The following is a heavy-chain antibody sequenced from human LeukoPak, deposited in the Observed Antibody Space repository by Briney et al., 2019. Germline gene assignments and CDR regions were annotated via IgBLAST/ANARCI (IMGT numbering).Heavy chain of an antibody. D-gene: IGHD1-26*01. CDR1: GFSLSAYG. J-gene: IGHJ4*02. CDR3: ARDYRGSYGGLDY. V-gene: IGHV3-33*01. Sequence: GGSLRLSCAASGFSLSAYGVHWVRQAPGKGLEWVAVIWYDGTSKDYADSVKGRFTISRDNAKNSLYLQMNSLRAEDTAVYCCARDYRGSYGGLDYWGQGTLVTVSS. CDR2: IWYDGTSK.